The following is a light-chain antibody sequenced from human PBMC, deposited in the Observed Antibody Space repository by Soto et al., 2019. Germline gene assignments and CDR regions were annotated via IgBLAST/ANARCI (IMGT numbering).Light chain of an antibody. CDR2: DAS. J-gene: IGKJ1*01. V-gene: IGKV1-13*02. CDR1: QDINNY. CDR3: QRSTSVCT. Sequence: GKRVALGCRASQDINNYLAWYQQKPGKAPNILIYDASSLESGVPSRFIGRGSGTEFALPSRSLQRADFPTYYGQRSTSVCTFAQGTRVDIK.